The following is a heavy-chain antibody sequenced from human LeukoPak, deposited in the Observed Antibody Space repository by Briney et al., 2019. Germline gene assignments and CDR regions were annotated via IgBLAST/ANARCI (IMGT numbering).Heavy chain of an antibody. Sequence: PGGSLRLSCAASGFTFRNYGMHWVRQATGKGLEWVSFIWSDGNNRFYADLVKGRFTISRDNFKNMLYLQMDTLRAEDTALYYCAKDPGASVSGFYMDVWGKGTTVIVSS. CDR3: AKDPGASVSGFYMDV. V-gene: IGHV3-30*02. CDR1: GFTFRNYG. J-gene: IGHJ6*03. CDR2: IWSDGNNR. D-gene: IGHD2-8*02.